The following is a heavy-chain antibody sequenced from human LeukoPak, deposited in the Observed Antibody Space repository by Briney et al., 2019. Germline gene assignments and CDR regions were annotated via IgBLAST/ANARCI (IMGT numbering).Heavy chain of an antibody. D-gene: IGHD6-6*01. V-gene: IGHV3-7*05. CDR3: ARDPYSSTWSYGMDV. J-gene: IGHJ6*02. CDR2: IKQDGSEQ. Sequence: GGSLRLSCAASGFTFSSYWMSWVRQAPGKGLEWVANIKQDGSEQVYLDSVKGRFTISRDNAKNSLFLQMNTLRAEDTALYYCARDPYSSTWSYGMDVWGQGTTVTVSS. CDR1: GFTFSSYW.